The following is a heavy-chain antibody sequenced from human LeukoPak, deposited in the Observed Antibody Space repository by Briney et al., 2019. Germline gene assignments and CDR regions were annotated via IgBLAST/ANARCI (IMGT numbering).Heavy chain of an antibody. D-gene: IGHD5-18*01. CDR3: ARGAGYPFYMDV. J-gene: IGHJ6*03. CDR1: GFIVSPNY. V-gene: IGHV3-66*02. CDR2: IYDGGRT. Sequence: GGSLRLSCAASGFIVSPNYMSWVRQAPGKGLEWVSLIYDGGRTYYADSVKGRFTIFRDNSKNTLYLQMNSLRAKDTAVYYCARGAGYPFYMDVWGKGTTVTVSS.